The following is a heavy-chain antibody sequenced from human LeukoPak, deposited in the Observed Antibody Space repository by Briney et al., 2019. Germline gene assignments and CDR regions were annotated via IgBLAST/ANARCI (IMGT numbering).Heavy chain of an antibody. V-gene: IGHV4-39*01. D-gene: IGHD3-9*01. CDR3: ARHAFDWLPYYFDY. CDR1: GGSISSSSYY. J-gene: IGHJ4*02. Sequence: KPSETLSLTCTVSGGSISSSSYYWGWIRQPPGKGLEWIGSIYYSGSTYYNPSLKSRVTISVDTSKNQFSLKLSSVTAADTAVYYCARHAFDWLPYYFDYWGQGTLVTVSS. CDR2: IYYSGST.